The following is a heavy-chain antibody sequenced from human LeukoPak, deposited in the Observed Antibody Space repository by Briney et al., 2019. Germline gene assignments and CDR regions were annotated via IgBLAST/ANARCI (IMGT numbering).Heavy chain of an antibody. CDR3: VREPVVVAAGGSFDY. D-gene: IGHD2-15*01. CDR2: ISYDGSNK. V-gene: IGHV3-30*04. CDR1: GFTFSSYA. J-gene: IGHJ4*02. Sequence: GRSLRLSCAASGFTFSSYAMHRVRQAPGTGLEWVAVISYDGSNKYYADSVKGRFTISRDNSKNTLYLQMNSLRAEDTAVYYCVREPVVVAAGGSFDYWGQGTLVTVSS.